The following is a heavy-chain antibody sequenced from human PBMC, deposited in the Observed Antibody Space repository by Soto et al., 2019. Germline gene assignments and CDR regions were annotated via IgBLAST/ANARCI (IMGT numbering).Heavy chain of an antibody. CDR2: IDKCGRQ. V-gene: IGHV4-4*07. Sequence: ETLRLTCTVSGGSISNYFCNWIRQPAGKGLDYRGRIDKCGRQHYNTSLKSRINLSADPYRNPSALELKSVTAPDTAVYYSASGGQDSWSGPFHYWGQGALVTVSS. J-gene: IGHJ4*02. CDR3: ASGGQDSWSGPFHY. CDR1: GGSISNYF. D-gene: IGHD3-3*01.